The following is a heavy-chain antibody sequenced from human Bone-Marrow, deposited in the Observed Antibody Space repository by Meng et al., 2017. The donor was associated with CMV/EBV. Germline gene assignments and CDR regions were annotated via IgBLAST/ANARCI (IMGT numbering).Heavy chain of an antibody. CDR3: ARGLAVACTKASLDAFDI. Sequence: GEYLKIPCAASGFTFSRYDMHWVRHATGKGLEWVSAIGTTGNTYSPGSVKGRFTISRENAKTSLYLQMNNLRAGDTAVYYCARGLAVACTKASLDAFDIWGQGTMVTVSS. J-gene: IGHJ3*02. D-gene: IGHD6-19*01. CDR1: GFTFSRYD. V-gene: IGHV3-13*01. CDR2: IGTTGNT.